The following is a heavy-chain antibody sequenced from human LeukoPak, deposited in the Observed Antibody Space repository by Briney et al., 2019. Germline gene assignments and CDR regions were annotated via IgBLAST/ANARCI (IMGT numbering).Heavy chain of an antibody. CDR1: GGTFSSYA. V-gene: IGHV1-69*04. Sequence: SVKVSCKASGGTFSSYAISWVRQAPGQGLEWMGRIIPILGIANYAQKFQGRVTITADKSTSTAYMELSSLRSEDTAVYYCASTGYSSSWYVAFDIWGQGTMVTVSS. CDR2: IIPILGIA. CDR3: ASTGYSSSWYVAFDI. J-gene: IGHJ3*02. D-gene: IGHD6-13*01.